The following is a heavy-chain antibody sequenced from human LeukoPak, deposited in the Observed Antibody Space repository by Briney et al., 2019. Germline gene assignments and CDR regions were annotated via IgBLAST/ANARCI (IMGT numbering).Heavy chain of an antibody. CDR2: INHSGST. CDR1: GGSFRGYY. D-gene: IGHD1-14*01. V-gene: IGHV4-34*01. Sequence: PSETLSLTCAVNGGSFRGYYWSWFRQPPGKGLEWIGEINHSGSTNYNPSLKSRVTISVDTSKNQFSLKLSSVTAADTAVYYCASEHNVPDYWGQGTLVTVSS. J-gene: IGHJ4*02. CDR3: ASEHNVPDY.